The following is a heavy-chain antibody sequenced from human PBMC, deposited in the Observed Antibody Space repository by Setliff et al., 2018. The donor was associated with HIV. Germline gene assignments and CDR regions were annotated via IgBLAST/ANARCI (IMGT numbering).Heavy chain of an antibody. V-gene: IGHV1-69*05. CDR3: ARGRYYGMDV. CDR1: GGTLSSYA. CDR2: IIPMFGTV. Sequence: SVKVSCKGSGGTLSSYAISWVRQAPGQGLEWMGGIIPMFGTVNYAQNFQGRVTITTDGSTTTVYMELSSLRSEDTAVYYCARGRYYGMDVWGQGTTVTVSS. J-gene: IGHJ6*02.